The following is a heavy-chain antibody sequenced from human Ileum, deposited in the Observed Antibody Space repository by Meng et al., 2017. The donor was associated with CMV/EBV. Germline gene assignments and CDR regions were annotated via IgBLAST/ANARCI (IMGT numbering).Heavy chain of an antibody. V-gene: IGHV4-39*07. CDR2: VYYSGNS. J-gene: IGHJ4*02. Sequence: QRPVPGPGRVEQSWAEAVSFTGACGSQSSPGYFWGLIQQLAGKRLEWMGSVYYSGNSYYNPSIRSRVILSQDTPNHQFFLRLCFVAAADTAVYYCVRDGPDSGGQNNLDHWGQGTLVTVSS. CDR1: CGSQSSPGYF. CDR3: VRDGPDSGGQNNLDH. D-gene: IGHD3-22*01.